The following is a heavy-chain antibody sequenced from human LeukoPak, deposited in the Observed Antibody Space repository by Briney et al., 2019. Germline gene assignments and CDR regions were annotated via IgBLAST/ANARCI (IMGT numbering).Heavy chain of an antibody. D-gene: IGHD2-2*01. CDR3: ATHIVVVPAAMGGARDY. CDR2: ISSSSSTI. V-gene: IGHV3-48*04. J-gene: IGHJ4*02. CDR1: GFTFSSYS. Sequence: GGSLRLSCAASGFTFSSYSMNWVRQAPGKGLEWVSYISSSSSTIYYADSVKGRFTISRDNAKNSLYLQMNSLRAEDTAVYYCATHIVVVPAAMGGARDYWGQGTLVTVSS.